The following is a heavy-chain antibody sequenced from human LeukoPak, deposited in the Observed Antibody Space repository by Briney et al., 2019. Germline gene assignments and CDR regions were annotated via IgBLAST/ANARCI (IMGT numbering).Heavy chain of an antibody. Sequence: ASVKVSCKASGYTFTSYGFSWVRQAPGQGLEWMGWISAYKGNTNYAQKFQGRVTITTDTSTTTAYMELRSLISDDTAVYYCARDTSGSYRHFDYWGQGTLVTVSS. CDR3: ARDTSGSYRHFDY. V-gene: IGHV1-18*01. J-gene: IGHJ4*02. CDR1: GYTFTSYG. D-gene: IGHD1-26*01. CDR2: ISAYKGNT.